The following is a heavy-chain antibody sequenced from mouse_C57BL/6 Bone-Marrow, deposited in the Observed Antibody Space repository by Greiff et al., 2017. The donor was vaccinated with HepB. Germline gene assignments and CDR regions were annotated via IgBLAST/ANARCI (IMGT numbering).Heavy chain of an antibody. J-gene: IGHJ1*03. CDR1: GYTFTSYW. CDR2: IYPGNSDT. CDR3: TRNTNWDWYSDV. Sequence: VQLQQSGTVLARPGASVKMSCKTSGYTFTSYWMHWVKQRPGQGLEWIGAIYPGNSDTSYNQKFKGKAKLTAVTSASTAYMELSSLTNEDSAVYYCTRNTNWDWYSDVWGTGTPVTVSP. D-gene: IGHD4-1*01. V-gene: IGHV1-5*01.